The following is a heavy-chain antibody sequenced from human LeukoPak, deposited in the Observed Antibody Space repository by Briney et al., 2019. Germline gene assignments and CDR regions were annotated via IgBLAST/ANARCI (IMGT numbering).Heavy chain of an antibody. Sequence: GGSLRLSCVGSGFSFNAFWTKWVRLAPGKGLEWVANMKQDGSEKYYLDSVKGRFTISRDNAKNSIYLQMNRLRVEDTAVYYCARPRGYGTPHDAFDIWGQGTMVTVSS. CDR3: ARPRGYGTPHDAFDI. J-gene: IGHJ3*02. CDR1: GFSFNAFW. V-gene: IGHV3-7*01. CDR2: MKQDGSEK. D-gene: IGHD5-18*01.